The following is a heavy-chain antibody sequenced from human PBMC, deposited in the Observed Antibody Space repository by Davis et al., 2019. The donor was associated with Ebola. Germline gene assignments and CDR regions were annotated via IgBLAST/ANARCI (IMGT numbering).Heavy chain of an antibody. V-gene: IGHV4-30-2*01. CDR2: IYHSGST. CDR1: GASISSSGYS. Sequence: SQTLSPTFPLPGASISSSGYSWSCIRQPPGKGLEWIGYIYHSGSTNYNPSLKSRDTISVDSSQNQFSLKLSSVTAADTAVYYCARGRHMVRGTGEYYYGMDVWGQGSTVTVSS. J-gene: IGHJ6*02. CDR3: ARGRHMVRGTGEYYYGMDV. D-gene: IGHD3-10*01.